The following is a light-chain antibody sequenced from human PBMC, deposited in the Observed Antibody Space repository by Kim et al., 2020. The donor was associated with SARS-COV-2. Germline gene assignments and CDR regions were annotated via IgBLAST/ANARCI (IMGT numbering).Light chain of an antibody. CDR1: YDDIGRFSF. CDR2: DIT. J-gene: IGLJ2*01. V-gene: IGLV2-14*03. CDR3: SSYSVDNTWL. Sequence: GLSFTISCPGRYDDIGRFSFVCWYRQYPGKAPQMLIYDITERPSGVSSRFSGSKSANTASLTITDLQPGDEADYYCSSYSVDNTWLFGGGTQLTVL.